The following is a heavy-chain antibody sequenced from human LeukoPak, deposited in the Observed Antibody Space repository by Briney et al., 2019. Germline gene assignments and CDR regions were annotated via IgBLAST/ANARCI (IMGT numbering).Heavy chain of an antibody. CDR3: ARVPLHDDSRHYYPH. CDR1: GYTFTNYG. J-gene: IGHJ1*01. D-gene: IGHD3-22*01. V-gene: IGHV1-3*04. CDR2: INTGNGNT. Sequence: GASVKVSCKTSGYTFTNYGMHWVRQAPRQRPEWMGRINTGNGNTKSSQKFQDRVTLTRDTSASTGYMELNSLSSEDTAVYYCARVPLHDDSRHYYPHWGQGTPVTVSS.